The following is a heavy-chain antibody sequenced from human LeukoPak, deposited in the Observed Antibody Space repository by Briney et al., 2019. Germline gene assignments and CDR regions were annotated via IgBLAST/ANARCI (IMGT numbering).Heavy chain of an antibody. CDR3: ARLYYDILTGYRLFDY. D-gene: IGHD3-9*01. CDR2: IYYSGST. Sequence: SSETLSLTCTVSGGSISSSSYYWGWIRQPPGKGLEWIGSIYYSGSTYYNPSLKSRVTISVDTSKNQFSLKLSSVTAADTAVYYCARLYYDILTGYRLFDYWGQGTLVTVSS. V-gene: IGHV4-39*01. J-gene: IGHJ4*02. CDR1: GGSISSSSYY.